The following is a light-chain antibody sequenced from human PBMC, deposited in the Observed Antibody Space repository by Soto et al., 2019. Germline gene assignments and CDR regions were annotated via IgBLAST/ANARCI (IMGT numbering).Light chain of an antibody. V-gene: IGKV3-20*01. Sequence: EIVLTQSPGTLSLSPGERATLSCRASQSVSSAYLAWYQHKPGQPPTLLIYAASSRVTGIPDRFSGRGSGTDFTLTISILEPEDFAVYYCQQYGSSSTWTFGQGTKVEI. CDR1: QSVSSAY. J-gene: IGKJ1*01. CDR3: QQYGSSSTWT. CDR2: AAS.